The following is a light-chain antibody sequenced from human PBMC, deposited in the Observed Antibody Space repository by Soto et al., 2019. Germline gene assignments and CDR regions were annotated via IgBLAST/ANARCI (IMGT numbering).Light chain of an antibody. V-gene: IGKV1-9*01. CDR2: AAS. CDR1: QGISSY. CDR3: QQLNSYLFT. J-gene: IGKJ3*01. Sequence: IQLTQSPSSLSAPVGDRVTITCRASQGISSYLAWYQQKPGKAPKLLIYAASTLQSGVPSRFSGSGSGTDFTLTISSLQPEDFATYYCQQLNSYLFTFGPGTKVDIK.